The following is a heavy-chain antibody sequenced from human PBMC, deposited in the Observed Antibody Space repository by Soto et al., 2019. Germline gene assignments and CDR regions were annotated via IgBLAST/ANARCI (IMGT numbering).Heavy chain of an antibody. CDR1: GFSFSTYG. J-gene: IGHJ4*02. Sequence: QVQLVESGGGVVQPGRSLRLSCAASGFSFSTYGMHWVRQAPGKGLEWLALIYFDGSNKYYADSAKGRFTISRDNSKNTLYLQMSSLRAEDTAVYYCARVGGTVTSDYWGQGTLVTVSS. CDR3: ARVGGTVTSDY. V-gene: IGHV3-33*01. CDR2: IYFDGSNK. D-gene: IGHD4-17*01.